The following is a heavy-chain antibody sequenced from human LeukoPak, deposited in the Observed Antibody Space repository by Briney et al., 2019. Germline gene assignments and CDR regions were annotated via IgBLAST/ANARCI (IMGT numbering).Heavy chain of an antibody. CDR2: ISSSGSTI. Sequence: GGSLRLSCAASGFTFSDYYMSWIRQAPGKGLEWVSYISSSGSTIYYADSVKGRFTISRDNAKNSLYLQMNSLRAEDTAVYYCAKCTGSRSTKYYYYGMDVWGQGTTVTVSS. J-gene: IGHJ6*02. D-gene: IGHD3-10*02. V-gene: IGHV3-11*01. CDR3: AKCTGSRSTKYYYYGMDV. CDR1: GFTFSDYY.